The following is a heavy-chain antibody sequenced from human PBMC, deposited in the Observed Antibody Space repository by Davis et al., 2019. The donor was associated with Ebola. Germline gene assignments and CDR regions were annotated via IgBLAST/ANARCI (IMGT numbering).Heavy chain of an antibody. Sequence: PGGSLRLSCAASGFIFSDYWMSWVRQAPGRGLEWVAKIKQDGSDTYYLASVKGRFTISRDNSKNTLYLQMNILRPEDTAVYYCARDRELLGRGLDYWGQGNLVTVTS. CDR2: IKQDGSDT. D-gene: IGHD1-26*01. CDR3: ARDRELLGRGLDY. CDR1: GFIFSDYW. J-gene: IGHJ4*02. V-gene: IGHV3-7*01.